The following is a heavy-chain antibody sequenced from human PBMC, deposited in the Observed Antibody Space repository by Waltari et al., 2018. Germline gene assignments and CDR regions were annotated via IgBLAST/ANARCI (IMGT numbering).Heavy chain of an antibody. CDR1: GYSISSGYY. CDR2: IYHSGST. Sequence: QVQLQESGPGLVKPSETLSLTCTVSGYSISSGYYWGWIRQPPGKGLEWIGSIYHSGSTYYNPSLKSRVTISVDTSKNQFSLKLSSVTAADTAVYYCARVDGYSPYYWGQGTLVTVSS. CDR3: ARVDGYSPYY. J-gene: IGHJ4*02. D-gene: IGHD5-12*01. V-gene: IGHV4-38-2*02.